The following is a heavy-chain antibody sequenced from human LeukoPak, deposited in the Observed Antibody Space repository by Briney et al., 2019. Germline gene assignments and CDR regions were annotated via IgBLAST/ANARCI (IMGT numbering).Heavy chain of an antibody. D-gene: IGHD4-17*01. J-gene: IGHJ5*02. Sequence: ASVKVSCKASGYTFTSYGISWVRQAPGQGLEWMGWISAYNGNTNYAQKLQGRVTMTTDTSTSTAYMELRSLRSDDTAVYYCARQGYHGDYGSGNWFDPWGQGTLVTVSS. CDR1: GYTFTSYG. CDR3: ARQGYHGDYGSGNWFDP. CDR2: ISAYNGNT. V-gene: IGHV1-18*01.